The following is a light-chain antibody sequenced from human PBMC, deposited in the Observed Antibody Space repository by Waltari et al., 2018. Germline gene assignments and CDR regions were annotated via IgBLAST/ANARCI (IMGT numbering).Light chain of an antibody. CDR2: DVT. V-gene: IGLV2-11*01. CDR1: SSDVGGYNY. CDR3: CSYAGSLYL. Sequence: QSALTQPRSVSGSPGQSVTISCTGASSDVGGYNYVSWYQQHPGKAPKFIIYDVTKRPSGVPDRFSGSKSGNTASRTIAGLQAEDEADYDCCSYAGSLYLFGTGTKVTVL. J-gene: IGLJ1*01.